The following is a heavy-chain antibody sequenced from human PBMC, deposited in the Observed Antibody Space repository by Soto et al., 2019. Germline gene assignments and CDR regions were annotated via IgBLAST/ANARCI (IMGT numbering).Heavy chain of an antibody. CDR1: GFTFSSYG. Sequence: EVQLLESGGGLVQPGGSLRLSCAASGFTFSSYGMSWVRQAPGKGLEWVSGIISGSGGSTYYADSVKGRFTISRDNSKKPLYLQMNSLRVEDTAVYYCAKGADTLTGTYFDYWGQGTLVTVSS. CDR3: AKGADTLTGTYFDY. V-gene: IGHV3-23*01. CDR2: ISGSGGST. J-gene: IGHJ4*02. D-gene: IGHD3-9*01.